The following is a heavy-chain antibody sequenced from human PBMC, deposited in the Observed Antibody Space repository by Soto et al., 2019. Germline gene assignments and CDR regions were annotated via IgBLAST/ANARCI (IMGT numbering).Heavy chain of an antibody. J-gene: IGHJ4*02. V-gene: IGHV1-18*04. CDR3: AREGSPRHFDY. CDR1: GYTFSNYN. CDR2: MSAYNGNT. D-gene: IGHD2-15*01. Sequence: ASVKVSCKASGYTFSNYNINWVRQASGQGLEWMGWMSAYNGNTSYAQKLQGRVTMTTNTSTSTAYMELRSLRSDDTAVYYCAREGSPRHFDYWGQGTLVTVSS.